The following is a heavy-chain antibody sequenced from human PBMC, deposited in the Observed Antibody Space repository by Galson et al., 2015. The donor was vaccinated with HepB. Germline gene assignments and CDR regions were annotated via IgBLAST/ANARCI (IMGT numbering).Heavy chain of an antibody. V-gene: IGHV1-18*01. D-gene: IGHD2-15*01. J-gene: IGHJ4*02. CDR3: ARGLGGEVVAATTTPPLYFAY. CDR1: GYTFTSYG. CDR2: ISAYNGNT. Sequence: SVKVSCKASGYTFTSYGISWVRQAPGQGLEWMGWISAYNGNTNYAQKLQGRVTMTTDTSTSTAYMELSSLRSEDTAVYYCARGLGGEVVAATTTPPLYFAYWGQGTLVTVSS.